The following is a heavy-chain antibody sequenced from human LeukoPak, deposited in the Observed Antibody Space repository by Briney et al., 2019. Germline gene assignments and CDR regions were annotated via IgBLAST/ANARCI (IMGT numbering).Heavy chain of an antibody. CDR1: GYTFTGYY. J-gene: IGHJ4*02. CDR3: ARDLYDSSGYSRPRDY. V-gene: IGHV1-18*04. D-gene: IGHD3-22*01. CDR2: ISAYNGNT. Sequence: ASVKVSCKASGYTFTGYYMHWVRQAPGQGLEWMGWISAYNGNTNYAQKLQGRVTMTTDTSTSTAYMELRSLRSDDTAVYYCARDLYDSSGYSRPRDYWGQGTLVTVSS.